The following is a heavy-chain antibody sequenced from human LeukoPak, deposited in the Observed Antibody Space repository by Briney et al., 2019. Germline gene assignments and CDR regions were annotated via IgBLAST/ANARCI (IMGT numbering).Heavy chain of an antibody. CDR3: ARATYYYGSGSYGGFDY. CDR1: GVSISSYY. D-gene: IGHD3-10*01. CDR2: IYYSGST. Sequence: SETLSLTCTVSGVSISSYYWSWIRQPPGKGLEWIGYIYYSGSTNYNPSLKSRVTISVDTSKNQFSLKLSSVTAADTAVYYCARATYYYGSGSYGGFDYWGQGTLVTVSS. V-gene: IGHV4-59*01. J-gene: IGHJ4*02.